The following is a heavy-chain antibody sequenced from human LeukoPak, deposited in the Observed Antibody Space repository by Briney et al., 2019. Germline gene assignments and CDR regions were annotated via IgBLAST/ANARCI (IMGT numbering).Heavy chain of an antibody. V-gene: IGHV3-15*01. Sequence: GGSLRLSCAASGFPFSKAWMTWVRQAPGKGLEWVGRIKSKTDGGTTDYAAPVKGRFTISRDDSKSIAYLQMNSLKTEDTAVYYCTRDQTPYYWGQGTLVTVSS. CDR1: GFPFSKAW. J-gene: IGHJ4*02. CDR3: TRDQTPYY. CDR2: IKSKTDGGTT.